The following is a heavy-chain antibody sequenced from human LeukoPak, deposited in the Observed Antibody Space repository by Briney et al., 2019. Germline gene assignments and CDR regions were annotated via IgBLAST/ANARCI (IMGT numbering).Heavy chain of an antibody. CDR3: ARRTRIVSTGGHLYDY. D-gene: IGHD2-8*02. J-gene: IGHJ4*02. V-gene: IGHV3-21*01. CDR2: ISSSSSYM. Sequence: PGGSLRLSCAASGFTFSSYSMNWVRQAPGKGLEWVSSISSSSSYMYYADSVKGRFTVSRDNAKNSLYLQMNSLRAEDTAVYYCARRTRIVSTGGHLYDYWGQGILVTVSS. CDR1: GFTFSSYS.